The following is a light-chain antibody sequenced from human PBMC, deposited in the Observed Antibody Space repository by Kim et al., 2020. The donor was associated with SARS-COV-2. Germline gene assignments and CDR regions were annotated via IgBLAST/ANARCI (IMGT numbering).Light chain of an antibody. CDR2: RAS. V-gene: IGKV1-5*03. Sequence: ASVVDRVTITCRASQSISSWLAWYQQRPGKAPKVLIYRASSLESGVPSRFSGSVSGTEFTLTISSLQPDDFATYYCQQYNSYPWTFGQGTKVDIK. J-gene: IGKJ1*01. CDR3: QQYNSYPWT. CDR1: QSISSW.